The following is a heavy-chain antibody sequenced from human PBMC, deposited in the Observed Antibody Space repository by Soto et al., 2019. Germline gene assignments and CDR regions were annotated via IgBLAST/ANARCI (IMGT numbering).Heavy chain of an antibody. CDR1: GFTFTSSA. J-gene: IGHJ6*02. Sequence: QMQLVQSGPEVKKPGTSVKVSCKASGFTFTSSAMQWVRQARGQRLKRIGRIVVVSGNTNYGQKFQERATIIRDMSTCPSYIELSSLRSEDTAVYYCAALEVGHLFMDVWGQGTKVTVSS. V-gene: IGHV1-58*02. CDR3: AALEVGHLFMDV. CDR2: IVVVSGNT.